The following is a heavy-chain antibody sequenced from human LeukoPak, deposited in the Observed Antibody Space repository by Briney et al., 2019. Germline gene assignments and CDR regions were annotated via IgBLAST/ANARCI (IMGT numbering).Heavy chain of an antibody. J-gene: IGHJ4*02. D-gene: IGHD3-9*01. Sequence: GGSLRLSCAASGFTFSSYEMNWVRQAPGKGLEWVSYISSSGSTIYYADSVKGRFTISRDNSKNTVYLQMNSLRADDTAVYYCAKAAGNTGYYGRYYFDYWGQGTLVTVSS. CDR2: ISSSGSTI. CDR1: GFTFSSYE. CDR3: AKAAGNTGYYGRYYFDY. V-gene: IGHV3-48*03.